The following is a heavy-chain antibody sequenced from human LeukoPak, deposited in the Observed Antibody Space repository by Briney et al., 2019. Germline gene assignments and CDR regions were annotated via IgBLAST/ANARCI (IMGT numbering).Heavy chain of an antibody. V-gene: IGHV3-23*01. Sequence: GGSLRLSCAASGFTFSSYAMHWVRQAPGKGLEWVSAISGSGGSTYYADSVKGRFTISRDNSKNTLYLQMNSLRAEDTAVYYCAKDCSSTSCYRHDAFDIWGQGTMVTVSS. J-gene: IGHJ3*02. CDR1: GFTFSSYA. D-gene: IGHD2-2*02. CDR2: ISGSGGST. CDR3: AKDCSSTSCYRHDAFDI.